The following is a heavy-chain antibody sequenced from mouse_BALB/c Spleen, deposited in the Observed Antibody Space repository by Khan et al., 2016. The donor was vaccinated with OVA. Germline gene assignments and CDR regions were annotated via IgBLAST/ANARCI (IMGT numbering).Heavy chain of an antibody. CDR2: INTNTGET. CDR3: ARRDYGGSPDY. D-gene: IGHD1-1*01. CDR1: GYTFRNYG. J-gene: IGHJ2*01. V-gene: IGHV9-1*02. Sequence: QIQLVQSGPELKKPGETVKISCEASGYTFRNYGMNWVKQAPGKGLKWMGWINTNTGETTYADDFKGRFAFSLETSASTAFLQINNLKNEDMATYFGARRDYGGSPDYWGQGTTLTVSS.